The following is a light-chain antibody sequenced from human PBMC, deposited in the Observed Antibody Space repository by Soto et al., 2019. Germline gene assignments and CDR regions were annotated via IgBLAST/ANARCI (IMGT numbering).Light chain of an antibody. J-gene: IGLJ2*01. CDR3: QSYDSSLSGSV. CDR1: SSNIGAGYD. Sequence: QSVLTQPPSVSGAPGQGVTISCTGSSSNIGAGYDVHWYQHFPGTAPELLIYGDNNRPSGVPDRFSGSKSGTSASLAITGLQAEDEADYYCQSYDSSLSGSVFGGGTKLTVL. CDR2: GDN. V-gene: IGLV1-40*01.